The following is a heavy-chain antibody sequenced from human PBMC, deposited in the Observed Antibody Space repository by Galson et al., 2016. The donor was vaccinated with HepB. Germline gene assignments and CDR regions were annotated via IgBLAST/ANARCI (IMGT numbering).Heavy chain of an antibody. Sequence: SETLSLTCTASGGSVYSKNHHWGWIRQPPGNGLEYIGFIHYSGAVNSSPSLRGRITMSVDTSKSRLSLELTSVTPADTAVYYCARLGTCGRDCYSFDYWGQGVLVTVSS. V-gene: IGHV4-61*03. CDR3: ARLGTCGRDCYSFDY. CDR2: IHYSGAV. D-gene: IGHD2-21*02. J-gene: IGHJ4*02. CDR1: GGSVYSKNHH.